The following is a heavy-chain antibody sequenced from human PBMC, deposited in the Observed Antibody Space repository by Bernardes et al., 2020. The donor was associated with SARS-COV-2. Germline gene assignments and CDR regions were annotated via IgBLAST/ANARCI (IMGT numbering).Heavy chain of an antibody. CDR2: ISSSGSTI. CDR1: GLTFSSYE. J-gene: IGHJ6*02. D-gene: IGHD3-22*01. V-gene: IGHV3-48*03. Sequence: GGSLRLSCAASGLTFSSYEMNWVRQAPGKGLEWISYISSSGSTIYYADSVKGRFTISRDTAKNSLYLQLDSLRAEDTAVYYCARDSVTYYETGDFYVPPRRVFYTMDVWGQWTTVTVAS. CDR3: ARDSVTYYETGDFYVPPRRVFYTMDV.